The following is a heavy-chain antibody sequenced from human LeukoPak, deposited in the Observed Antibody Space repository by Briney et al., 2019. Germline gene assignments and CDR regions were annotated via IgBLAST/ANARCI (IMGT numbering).Heavy chain of an antibody. V-gene: IGHV4-34*01. CDR3: ARHGCNLSRRGKPKIAAASPFDY. CDR2: INHSGST. J-gene: IGHJ4*02. Sequence: PSETLSLTCAVYGGSFSGYYWSWIRQPPGKGLEWIGEINHSGSTNYNPSLKSRVTISVDTSKNQFSLKLSSVTAADTAVYYCARHGCNLSRRGKPKIAAASPFDYWGQGTLVTVSS. CDR1: GGSFSGYY. D-gene: IGHD6-13*01.